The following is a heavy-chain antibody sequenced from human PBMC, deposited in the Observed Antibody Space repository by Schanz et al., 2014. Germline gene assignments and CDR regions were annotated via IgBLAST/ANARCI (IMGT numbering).Heavy chain of an antibody. CDR2: INTGSNYI. D-gene: IGHD3-10*01. J-gene: IGHJ3*02. CDR1: GFSFSDYY. Sequence: VQLVESGGGLVEPGGSLRLSCAASGFSFSDYYMSWIRQAPGKGLEWISFINTGSNYINYADSVKGRFTISRDSSKNTLYLQMNSLRPEDTAVYYCAKGRFGELSAFDIWGQGTMVTVSS. V-gene: IGHV3-11*05. CDR3: AKGRFGELSAFDI.